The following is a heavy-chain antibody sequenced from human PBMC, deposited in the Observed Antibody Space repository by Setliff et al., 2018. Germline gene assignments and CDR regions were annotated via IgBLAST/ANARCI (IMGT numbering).Heavy chain of an antibody. Sequence: ASVKVSCKASGYMFKSYGINWMRQAPGQGLEWMGTINTGGGSASIVDQFQGRVTMTRDTSTSTVYMEFSSLKSDDTAVYYCARGGVAAAGRKGVFEYWGQGTLVTVSS. CDR1: GYMFKSYG. CDR3: ARGGVAAAGRKGVFEY. V-gene: IGHV1-46*02. J-gene: IGHJ4*02. D-gene: IGHD6-13*01. CDR2: INTGGGSA.